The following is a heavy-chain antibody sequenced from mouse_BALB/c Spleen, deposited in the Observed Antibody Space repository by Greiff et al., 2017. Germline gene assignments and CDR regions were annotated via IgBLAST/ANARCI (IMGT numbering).Heavy chain of an antibody. J-gene: IGHJ3*01. D-gene: IGHD2-14*01. Sequence: VHLVESGPGLVAPSQSLSITCTVSGFSLTSYGVHWVRQPPGKGLEWLGVIWAGGSTNYNSALMSRLSISKDNSKSQVFLKMNSLQTDDTAMYYCAREGYRYDGYAMDYGGQGTLVTVSA. V-gene: IGHV2-9*02. CDR2: IWAGGST. CDR3: AREGYRYDGYAMDY. CDR1: GFSLTSYG.